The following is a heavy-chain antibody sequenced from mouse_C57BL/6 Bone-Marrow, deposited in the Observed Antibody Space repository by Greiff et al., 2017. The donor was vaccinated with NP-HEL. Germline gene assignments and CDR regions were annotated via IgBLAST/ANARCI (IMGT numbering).Heavy chain of an antibody. CDR2: IGPSDSYT. J-gene: IGHJ1*03. D-gene: IGHD4-1*02. CDR3: ARPNWASYWYFDV. CDR1: GYTFTSYW. Sequence: QVQLQQSGAELVMPGASVKLSCKASGYTFTSYWMHWVKQRPGQGLEWIGEIGPSDSYTNYNQKFKGKSTLTVDKSSSTAYMQLSSLTSEDSAVYYCARPNWASYWYFDVWGTGTTVTVSS. V-gene: IGHV1-69*01.